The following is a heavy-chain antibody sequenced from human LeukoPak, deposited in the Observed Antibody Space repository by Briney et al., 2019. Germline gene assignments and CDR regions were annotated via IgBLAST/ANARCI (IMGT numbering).Heavy chain of an antibody. J-gene: IGHJ4*02. V-gene: IGHV1-18*04. CDR1: GYTFTGYY. D-gene: IGHD1-26*01. CDR2: ISAYNGNT. CDR3: ARVGSGMGSPDHFDY. Sequence: GASVKVSCKASGYTFTGYYMHWVRQAPGQGLEWMGWISAYNGNTNYAQKLQGRVTMTTDTSTSTAYMELRSLRSDDTAVYYCARVGSGMGSPDHFDYWGQGTLVTVSS.